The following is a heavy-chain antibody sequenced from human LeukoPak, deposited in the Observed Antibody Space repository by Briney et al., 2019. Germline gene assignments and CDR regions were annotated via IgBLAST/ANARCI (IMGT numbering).Heavy chain of an antibody. D-gene: IGHD5-18*01. Sequence: SETLSLTCAVYGGSFSGYYWSWIRQPPGKGLEWIGEINHSGSTNYNPSLKSRVTISVDTSKNQFSLKLSSVTAADTAVYYRAREKVDTAMATIDYWGQGTLVTVSS. CDR2: INHSGST. CDR3: AREKVDTAMATIDY. CDR1: GGSFSGYY. J-gene: IGHJ4*02. V-gene: IGHV4-34*01.